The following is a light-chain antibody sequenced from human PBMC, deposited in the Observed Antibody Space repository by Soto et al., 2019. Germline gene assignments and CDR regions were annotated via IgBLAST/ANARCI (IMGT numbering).Light chain of an antibody. CDR2: GAS. J-gene: IGKJ1*01. Sequence: EIVLTQSPGTLSLSPGERATLSCKASQSVSSSFLAWYQQKPGQAPRLLIYGASSRATGIPDRFSGSGSGTDFTLTISRLEPEDFAVYYCQQYVRSPWTFGQGTKVDNK. CDR3: QQYVRSPWT. CDR1: QSVSSSF. V-gene: IGKV3-20*01.